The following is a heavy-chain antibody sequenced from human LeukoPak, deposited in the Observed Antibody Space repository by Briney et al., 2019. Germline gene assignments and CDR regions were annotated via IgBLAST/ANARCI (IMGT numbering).Heavy chain of an antibody. CDR1: GYTFTSYY. Sequence: ASVKVSCKASGYTFTSYYMHWVRQAPGQGLEWMGIINPSGGSTSYAQKFQGRVTMTRDTSTSTVYMELSSLRSEDTAVYYCARDQPRGYYLPFFDYWGQGTLVTVSS. D-gene: IGHD3-3*01. CDR2: INPSGGST. V-gene: IGHV1-46*01. J-gene: IGHJ4*02. CDR3: ARDQPRGYYLPFFDY.